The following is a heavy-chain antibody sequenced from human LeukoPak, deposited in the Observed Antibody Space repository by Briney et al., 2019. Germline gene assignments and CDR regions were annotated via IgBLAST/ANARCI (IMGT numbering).Heavy chain of an antibody. Sequence: SETLSLTCTVSGGSISSSSYYWGWIRQPPGKGLEWIGSIYYSGSTYYNPSLKSRVTISVDTSKNQFSLKLSSVTAADTAVYYCVISLEWFMNWFDPWGQGTLVTVSS. CDR2: IYYSGST. V-gene: IGHV4-39*01. CDR3: VISLEWFMNWFDP. CDR1: GGSISSSSYY. J-gene: IGHJ5*02. D-gene: IGHD3-3*01.